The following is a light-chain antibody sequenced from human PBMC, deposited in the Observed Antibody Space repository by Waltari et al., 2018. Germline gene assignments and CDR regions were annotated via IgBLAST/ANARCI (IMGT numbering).Light chain of an antibody. J-gene: IGKJ3*01. Sequence: EIVLTQSPATLSLSPGERATLPCRASQSVSSYLAWYQQKPGQAPRLLIYDASNRATGIPARFSGSGSGTDFTLTISSLEPEDFAVYYCQQRSNWPPVFGPGTKVDIK. CDR1: QSVSSY. CDR2: DAS. V-gene: IGKV3-11*01. CDR3: QQRSNWPPV.